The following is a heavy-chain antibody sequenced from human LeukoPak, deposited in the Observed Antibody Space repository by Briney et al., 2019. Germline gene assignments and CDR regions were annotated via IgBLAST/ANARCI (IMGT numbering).Heavy chain of an antibody. Sequence: PGRSLRLSCAASGFTFSDYYMSWIRQAPGKGLEWLSYISGSGSTTYYADSVRGRFTISRDNSQSSLYLQTNSLRTEDTAVYYCAKRRDYFDHWGQGALVTVSS. CDR3: AKRRDYFDH. CDR2: ISGSGSTT. V-gene: IGHV3-11*01. CDR1: GFTFSDYY. J-gene: IGHJ4*02.